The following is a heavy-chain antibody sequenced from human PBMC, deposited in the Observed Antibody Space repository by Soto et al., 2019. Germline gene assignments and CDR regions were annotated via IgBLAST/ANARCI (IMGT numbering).Heavy chain of an antibody. Sequence: EVQLVESGGGLVKPGGSLRLSCAASGFTFSTYSMNWVRQAPGKGLEWVSCISSRRTYIYYADSVRGRFTVSRDNAKNSLYLQMNSRRADDTAVYYCASMGEQLVPAYFDLWGRGTLVTVPS. D-gene: IGHD6-13*01. V-gene: IGHV3-21*01. CDR3: ASMGEQLVPAYFDL. CDR1: GFTFSTYS. CDR2: ISSRRTYI. J-gene: IGHJ2*01.